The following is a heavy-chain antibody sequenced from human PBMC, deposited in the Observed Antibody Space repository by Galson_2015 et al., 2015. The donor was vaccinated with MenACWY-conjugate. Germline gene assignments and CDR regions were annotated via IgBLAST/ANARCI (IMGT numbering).Heavy chain of an antibody. J-gene: IGHJ5*02. D-gene: IGHD3-22*01. Sequence: SLRLSCAASGFAFSQYWMTWVRQAPGKGLEWVANINRDGSETHYVDSVEGRFIMSRDNAKESLYLQMNVLRAEDTAVYYCAKEQVFDSRGYYWFDPWGQGTPVTVSS. CDR1: GFAFSQYW. CDR3: AKEQVFDSRGYYWFDP. V-gene: IGHV3-7*03. CDR2: INRDGSET.